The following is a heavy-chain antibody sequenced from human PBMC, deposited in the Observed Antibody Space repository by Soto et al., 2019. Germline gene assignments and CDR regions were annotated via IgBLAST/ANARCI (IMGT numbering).Heavy chain of an antibody. CDR3: AFEVPAATDWFDP. J-gene: IGHJ5*02. CDR2: INHSGST. D-gene: IGHD2-2*01. CDR1: GGSFSGYY. V-gene: IGHV4-34*01. Sequence: QVQLQQWGAGLLKPSETLSLTCAVYGGSFSGYYWSWIRQPPGKGLEWIGEINHSGSTNYNPSLKSRVTISVDTSKNQFSLKLSSVTAADTAVYYCAFEVPAATDWFDPWGQGTLVTVSS.